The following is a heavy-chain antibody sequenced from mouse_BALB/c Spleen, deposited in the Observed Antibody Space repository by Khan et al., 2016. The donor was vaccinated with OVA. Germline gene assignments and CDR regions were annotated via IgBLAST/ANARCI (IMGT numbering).Heavy chain of an antibody. Sequence: QIQLVQSGPGLVQPSQSLSITCTVSGFSLNNYSVHWVRQSPGKGLEWLGVIWSAGSTDYNAAFISRLTISQDNSRSQVFFKMNSLQSNDTAIYYCARRGYDYGRGALFAYWGQGTLVTVSA. J-gene: IGHJ3*01. D-gene: IGHD2-4*01. V-gene: IGHV2-2*03. CDR1: GFSLNNYS. CDR2: IWSAGST. CDR3: ARRGYDYGRGALFAY.